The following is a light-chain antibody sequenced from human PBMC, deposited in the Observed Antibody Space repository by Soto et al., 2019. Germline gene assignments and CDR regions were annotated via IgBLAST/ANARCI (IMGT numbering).Light chain of an antibody. J-gene: IGKJ5*01. V-gene: IGKV1-39*01. CDR3: QQSSSTPT. Sequence: DIQITQSPTSLSASVGDRVTITCRKSQSIMNYLNWYQHTVGQAPKLLIYAASTLQSGVPSRFSGSGSGTDFTLTISGLQPEDFATYYCQQSSSTPTFGQGTRLEIK. CDR1: QSIMNY. CDR2: AAS.